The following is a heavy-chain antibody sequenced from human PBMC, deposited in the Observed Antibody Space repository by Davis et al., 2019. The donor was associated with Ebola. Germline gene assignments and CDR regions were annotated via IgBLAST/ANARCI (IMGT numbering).Heavy chain of an antibody. CDR3: ARDNLWFGDNWFDP. Sequence: MPSETLSLTCTVSGGSVSSGSYYWSWIRQPPGKGLEWIGYIYYSGSTNYNPSLKSRVTISVDTSKNQFSLKLSSVTAADTAVYYCARDNLWFGDNWFDPWGQGTLVTVSS. CDR1: GGSVSSGSYY. D-gene: IGHD3-10*01. V-gene: IGHV4-61*01. CDR2: IYYSGST. J-gene: IGHJ5*02.